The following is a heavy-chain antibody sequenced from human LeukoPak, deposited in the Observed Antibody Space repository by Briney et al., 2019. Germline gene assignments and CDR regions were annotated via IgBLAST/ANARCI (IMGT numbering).Heavy chain of an antibody. CDR2: ISYDGSNK. Sequence: SGMSLRLSCAASGFTFDNYDMHWVRQAPGRGLEWVAVISYDGSNKYYADSVKGRFTISRDNSKNTLYLQMNSLRAEDTAVYYCARDPAASMIVVAEAFDIWGQGTMVTVSS. CDR1: GFTFDNYD. D-gene: IGHD3-22*01. CDR3: ARDPAASMIVVAEAFDI. J-gene: IGHJ3*02. V-gene: IGHV3-30*03.